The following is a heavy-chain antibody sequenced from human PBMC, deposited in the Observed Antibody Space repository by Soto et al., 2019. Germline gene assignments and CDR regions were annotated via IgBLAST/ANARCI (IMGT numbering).Heavy chain of an antibody. Sequence: QVQLVESGGGVVQPGKSLRLSCAASGFTFTSFGMHWVRQAPGKGLDWVAFIGYDGNKIHYADSVKGRFSISGDNSKDALYLQMNSLRAEDTAVYYCARDLGGAYGDAIDDWGQGTLVAVSS. D-gene: IGHD4-17*01. CDR3: ARDLGGAYGDAIDD. J-gene: IGHJ4*02. V-gene: IGHV3-33*01. CDR1: GFTFTSFG. CDR2: IGYDGNKI.